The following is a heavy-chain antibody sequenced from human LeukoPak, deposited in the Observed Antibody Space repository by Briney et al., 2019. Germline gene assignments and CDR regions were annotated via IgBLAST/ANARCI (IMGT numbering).Heavy chain of an antibody. Sequence: PSETLSLTCAVCGGSFSGYYWSWIRQPPGKGLEWIGEINYSGSSNYNPSLKSRVTISIDTSKNQFSLKLSSVTAADTAVYYCARARGAVAGYFDYWGQGTPVTVSS. CDR1: GGSFSGYY. J-gene: IGHJ4*02. CDR3: ARARGAVAGYFDY. CDR2: INYSGSS. V-gene: IGHV4-34*01. D-gene: IGHD6-19*01.